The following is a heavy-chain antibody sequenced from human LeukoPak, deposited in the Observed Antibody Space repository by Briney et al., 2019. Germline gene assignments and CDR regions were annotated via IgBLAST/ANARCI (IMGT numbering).Heavy chain of an antibody. D-gene: IGHD6-6*01. J-gene: IGHJ6*03. CDR1: GGSISSYY. V-gene: IGHV4-59*08. CDR3: ARVAARWEDYYYMDV. CDR2: IYYSGRT. Sequence: SKTLSLTCTVSGGSISSYYWSWIRQPPGKGLEWIGYIYYSGRTSYNPSLESRVTISVDTSKNQFSLRLSSVTAADTAVYYCARVAARWEDYYYMDVWGKGTTVTVSS.